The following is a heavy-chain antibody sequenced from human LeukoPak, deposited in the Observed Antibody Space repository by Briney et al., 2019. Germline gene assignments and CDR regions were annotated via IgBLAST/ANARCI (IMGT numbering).Heavy chain of an antibody. Sequence: RAGGSLRLSCAASGFTFSSYSMNWVRQAPGKGLEWVSYISSSSSTIYYADSVKGRFTISRDNAKNSLYLQMNSLRAEDTALYYCAKDRIVATPDYYYYGMDVWGQGTTVTVSS. V-gene: IGHV3-48*01. D-gene: IGHD5-12*01. CDR3: AKDRIVATPDYYYYGMDV. CDR2: ISSSSSTI. J-gene: IGHJ6*02. CDR1: GFTFSSYS.